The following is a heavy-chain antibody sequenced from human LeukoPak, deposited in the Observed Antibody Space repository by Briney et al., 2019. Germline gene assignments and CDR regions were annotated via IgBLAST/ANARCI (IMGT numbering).Heavy chain of an antibody. D-gene: IGHD4-17*01. V-gene: IGHV1-24*01. CDR1: GYTLTELS. CDR3: ATGAPYGDSGDYYYYMDV. Sequence: ASVKVSCKVSGYTLTELSMHWVRQAPGKGPEWMGGFDPEDGETIYAQKFQGRVTMTEDTSTDTAYMELSSLRSEDTAVYYCATGAPYGDSGDYYYYMDVWGKGTTVTISS. J-gene: IGHJ6*03. CDR2: FDPEDGET.